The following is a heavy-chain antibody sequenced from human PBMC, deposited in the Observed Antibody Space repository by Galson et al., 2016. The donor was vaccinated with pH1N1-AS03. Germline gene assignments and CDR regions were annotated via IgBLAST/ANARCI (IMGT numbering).Heavy chain of an antibody. CDR3: ASAGYHTPGYHY. D-gene: IGHD3-16*02. V-gene: IGHV4-4*01. CDR1: GGSMTSPDW. CDR2: VHYSGTT. Sequence: LSLPCAVSGGSMTSPDWWTWVRQPPGRGLEWIGEVHYSGTTSYNPSLNSRVTMSIDKSNNQFSLNLGSVTAADTAVYFCASAGYHTPGYHYWGQGALVTVSS. J-gene: IGHJ4*02.